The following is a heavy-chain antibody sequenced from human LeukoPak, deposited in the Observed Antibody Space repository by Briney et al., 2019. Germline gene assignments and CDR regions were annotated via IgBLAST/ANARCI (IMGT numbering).Heavy chain of an antibody. D-gene: IGHD6-19*01. Sequence: AGGSLRLSCAASGFTFSSDSMNWVRQAPGKGLEWVSSISSSSSYIYYADSVKGRFTISRGNAKNSLYLQMNSLRAEDTAVYYCARDWYIAVAGPNFDYWGQGTLVTVSS. CDR1: GFTFSSDS. V-gene: IGHV3-21*01. CDR2: ISSSSSYI. CDR3: ARDWYIAVAGPNFDY. J-gene: IGHJ4*02.